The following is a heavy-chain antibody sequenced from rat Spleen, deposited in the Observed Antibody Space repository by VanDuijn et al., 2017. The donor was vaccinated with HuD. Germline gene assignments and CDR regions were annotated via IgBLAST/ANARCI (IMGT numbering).Heavy chain of an antibody. CDR3: GRHGYTLYYFDY. Sequence: EVQLVESDGGLVQPGRSLKLSCAASGFTFSDYYMAWVRQAPKKGLEWVADISSGGGGIYYPDSVQGRFTISRHNAKSTLYLQMDSLRTEDTATYYCGRHGYTLYYFDYCGQGVMVTVSS. CDR2: ISSGGGGI. J-gene: IGHJ2*01. V-gene: IGHV5-25*01. CDR1: GFTFSDYY. D-gene: IGHD1-9*01.